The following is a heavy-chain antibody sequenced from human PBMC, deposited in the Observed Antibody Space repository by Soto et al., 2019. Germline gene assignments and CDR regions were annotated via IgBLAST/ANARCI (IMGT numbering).Heavy chain of an antibody. J-gene: IGHJ6*02. Sequence: GASVKVSCKASGGTFSSCAISWVRQAPGQGLEWMGEIIPIFGTANYAQKFQGRVTITADKSTSTAYMELSSLRSEDTAVYYCARDSREPRAYYYYGMDVWGQGTTVTVSS. CDR3: ARDSREPRAYYYYGMDV. CDR2: IIPIFGTA. D-gene: IGHD1-1*01. CDR1: GGTFSSCA. V-gene: IGHV1-69*06.